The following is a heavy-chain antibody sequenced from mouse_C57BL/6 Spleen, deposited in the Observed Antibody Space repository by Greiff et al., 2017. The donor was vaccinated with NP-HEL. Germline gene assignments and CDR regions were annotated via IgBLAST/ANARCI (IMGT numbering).Heavy chain of an antibody. V-gene: IGHV1-55*01. CDR2: IYPGSGST. CDR1: GYTFTSYW. D-gene: IGHD2-1*01. Sequence: VQLQQPGAELVKPGASVKMSCKASGYTFTSYWITWVKQRPGQGLEWIGDIYPGSGSTNYNEKFKSKATLTVDTSSSTAYMQLSSLTSEDSAVYYCAKRGGNYFHAMDYWGQGTSVTVSS. CDR3: AKRGGNYFHAMDY. J-gene: IGHJ4*01.